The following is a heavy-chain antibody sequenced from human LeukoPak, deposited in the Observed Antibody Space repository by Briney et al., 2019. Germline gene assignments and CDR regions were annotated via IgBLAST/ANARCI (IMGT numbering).Heavy chain of an antibody. J-gene: IGHJ4*02. CDR1: GYSFTSQA. Sequence: ASVKVSCKASGYSFTSQAINWVRQAPGQGLEWMGMIYPSDGSTSYAQKFQGRVTVTRDTSTSTVHMELSGLRSEDTAVYYCARDQEAFDYWGQGTLVTVSS. V-gene: IGHV1-46*01. CDR2: IYPSDGST. CDR3: ARDQEAFDY.